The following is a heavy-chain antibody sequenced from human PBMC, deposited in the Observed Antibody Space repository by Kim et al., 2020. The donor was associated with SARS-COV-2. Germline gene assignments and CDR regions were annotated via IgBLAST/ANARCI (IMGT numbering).Heavy chain of an antibody. CDR2: IDDDGTDT. D-gene: IGHD4-17*01. Sequence: GGSLRLSCAASGFTFSSYWMHWVRQAPGKGPVWVSRIDDDGTDTTYADSVKGRFTISRDNAKNTLYLQMNSLRADDTAVYYCARTRPEKTLHPYFFDYWGQGTLVTVSS. CDR1: GFTFSSYW. J-gene: IGHJ4*02. V-gene: IGHV3-74*01. CDR3: ARTRPEKTLHPYFFDY.